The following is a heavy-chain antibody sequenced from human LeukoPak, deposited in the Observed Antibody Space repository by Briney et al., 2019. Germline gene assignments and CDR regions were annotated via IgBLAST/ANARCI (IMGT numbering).Heavy chain of an antibody. D-gene: IGHD1-1*01. CDR2: IYGSGST. Sequence: SETLSLTCTVSGGSISGYYWSWIRQPPGKGLEWIGHIYGSGSTNYNPSLKSRVTLSVDTSKNQFSLKLSSVTAADTAVYYCAREGTSGTHLNWFDPWGQGTLVTVSS. V-gene: IGHV4-59*01. CDR3: AREGTSGTHLNWFDP. J-gene: IGHJ5*02. CDR1: GGSISGYY.